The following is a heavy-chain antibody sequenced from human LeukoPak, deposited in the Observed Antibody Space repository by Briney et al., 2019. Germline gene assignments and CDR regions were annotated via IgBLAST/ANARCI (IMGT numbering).Heavy chain of an antibody. Sequence: SETLSLTCAVYGGSFSGYYWSWIRQPPGKGLEWIGEINHSGSTNYNPSLKSRVTISVDTSKNQFSLKLSSVTAADTAVYYCARDGSNWSNDYYHGVDVWGQGTTVTVSS. CDR1: GGSFSGYY. D-gene: IGHD4-11*01. V-gene: IGHV4-34*01. J-gene: IGHJ6*02. CDR2: INHSGST. CDR3: ARDGSNWSNDYYHGVDV.